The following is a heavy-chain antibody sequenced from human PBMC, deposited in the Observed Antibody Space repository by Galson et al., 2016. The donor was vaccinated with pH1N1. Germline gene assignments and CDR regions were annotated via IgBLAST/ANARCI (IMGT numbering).Heavy chain of an antibody. Sequence: LSLTCTVSVDFTVPHYCTWLRPPPGKGLELLGHVYYTGRTKYNPSLQSPVTISIDTSKNQIYLKLGSVTAADTAVYIWARETIIIRPAIMVFDYWGQGALVTVSS. CDR2: VYYTGRT. D-gene: IGHD3-10*01. CDR1: VDFTVPHY. V-gene: IGHV4-59*11. CDR3: ARETIIIRPAIMVFDY. J-gene: IGHJ4*02.